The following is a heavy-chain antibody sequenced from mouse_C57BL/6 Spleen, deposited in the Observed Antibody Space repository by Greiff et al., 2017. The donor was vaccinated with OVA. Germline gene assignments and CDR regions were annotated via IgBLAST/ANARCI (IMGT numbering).Heavy chain of an antibody. CDR2: ISSGGSYT. CDR1: GFTFSSYG. D-gene: IGHD2-1*01. J-gene: IGHJ3*01. CDR3: ARLDYGNYEAWFAY. V-gene: IGHV5-6*01. Sequence: EVKVVESGGDLVKPGGSLKLSCAASGFTFSSYGMSWVRQTPDKRLEWVATISSGGSYTYYPDSVKGRFTISRDNAKNTLYLQMSSLKSEDTAMYYCARLDYGNYEAWFAYWGQGTLVTVSA.